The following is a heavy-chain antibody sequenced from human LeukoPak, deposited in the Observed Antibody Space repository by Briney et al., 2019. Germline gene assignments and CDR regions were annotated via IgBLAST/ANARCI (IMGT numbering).Heavy chain of an antibody. CDR1: GGSFSGYY. D-gene: IGHD3-22*01. J-gene: IGHJ4*02. CDR3: ARGRMAYYYDSSGYYDY. CDR2: INHSGST. V-gene: IGHV4-34*01. Sequence: PSETLSLTCAVYGGSFSGYYWSWIRQPPGKGLEWIGEINHSGSTNYNPSLKSRVTISVDTSKNQFSLKLSSVTAADTAVYYCARGRMAYYYDSSGYYDYWGQGTLVTVSS.